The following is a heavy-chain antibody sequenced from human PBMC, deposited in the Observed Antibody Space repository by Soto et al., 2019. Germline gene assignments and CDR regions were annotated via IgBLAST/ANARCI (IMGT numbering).Heavy chain of an antibody. Sequence: GGSLRLSCAASGFTFSSYAMHWVRQAPGKGLEWVAVISYDGSNKYYADSVKGRFTISRDNSKNNLYLQMNSLRAEDTAVYYCARDPTPYSSGVKGNYFDYWGQGTLVTVSS. CDR3: ARDPTPYSSGVKGNYFDY. V-gene: IGHV3-30-3*01. CDR1: GFTFSSYA. D-gene: IGHD6-19*01. J-gene: IGHJ4*02. CDR2: ISYDGSNK.